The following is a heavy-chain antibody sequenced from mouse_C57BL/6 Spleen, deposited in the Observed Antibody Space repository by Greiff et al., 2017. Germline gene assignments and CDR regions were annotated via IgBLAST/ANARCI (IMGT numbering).Heavy chain of an antibody. Sequence: VQLQQPGAELVKPGASVKMSCKASGYTFTSYWITWVKPRPGQGLEWIGDIYPGSGSTNYNEKFKSKATLTVDTSSSTAYMQLSSLTSEDSAVYYCAREGDYYYGRGAMDYWGQGTSVTVSS. CDR1: GYTFTSYW. CDR3: AREGDYYYGRGAMDY. D-gene: IGHD1-1*01. J-gene: IGHJ4*01. V-gene: IGHV1-55*01. CDR2: IYPGSGST.